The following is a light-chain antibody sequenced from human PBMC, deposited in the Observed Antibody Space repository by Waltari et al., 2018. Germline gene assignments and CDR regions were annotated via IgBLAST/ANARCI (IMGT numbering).Light chain of an antibody. CDR1: QSISSY. Sequence: DIQMTQSPSSLSASVGDRVTITCRASQSISSYLNWYQQKPGKAPKVLIYAASSLQSGVPSRFSGSGSGTDFTLTISSLQPEDFATYYCQQSYSTLYSFGQGTKL. CDR2: AAS. J-gene: IGKJ2*03. CDR3: QQSYSTLYS. V-gene: IGKV1-39*01.